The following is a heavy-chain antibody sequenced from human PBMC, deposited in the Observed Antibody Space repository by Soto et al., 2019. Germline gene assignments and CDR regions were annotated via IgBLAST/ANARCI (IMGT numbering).Heavy chain of an antibody. CDR2: IKGEADGGTT. J-gene: IGHJ4*02. CDR1: GFTFSNAW. Sequence: GGSLRLSCAASGFTFSNAWMSWVRQAPGKGLEWVGRIKGEADGGTTDYAAPVKGRITISRDHSKDTPYLQMNSLKTEDTAVYYCTTGLSNGYYNFDYWGQGTPVTVS. V-gene: IGHV3-15*01. D-gene: IGHD3-22*01. CDR3: TTGLSNGYYNFDY.